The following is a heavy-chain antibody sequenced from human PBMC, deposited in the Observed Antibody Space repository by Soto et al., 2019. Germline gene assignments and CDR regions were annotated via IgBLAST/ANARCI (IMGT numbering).Heavy chain of an antibody. CDR3: ARTGGIIAASQYGMDV. J-gene: IGHJ6*02. CDR1: GGTFSSYA. D-gene: IGHD6-13*01. CDR2: IVPIVDTA. V-gene: IGHV1-69*06. Sequence: SVKVSCKPSGGTFSSYAISWVRQAPGQGLEWMGGIVPIVDTATYAQKFQGRVTITADTSISTAYMELSRLRSDDTAVYYCARTGGIIAASQYGMDVWGQGTTVTVSS.